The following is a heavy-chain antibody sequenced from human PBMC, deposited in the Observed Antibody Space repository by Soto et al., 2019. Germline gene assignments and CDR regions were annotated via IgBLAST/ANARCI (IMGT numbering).Heavy chain of an antibody. CDR2: ISYDGSNK. CDR3: ARYGLVSLTFWSGYKDEYYFDY. CDR1: GFTFSSYA. D-gene: IGHD3-3*01. V-gene: IGHV3-30-3*01. J-gene: IGHJ4*02. Sequence: PGGPLRLSCAASGFTFSSYAMHWVRQAPGKGLEWVAVISYDGSNKYYADSVKGRFTISRDNSKNTLYLQMNSLRAEDTAVYYCARYGLVSLTFWSGYKDEYYFDYWGQGTLVTVSS.